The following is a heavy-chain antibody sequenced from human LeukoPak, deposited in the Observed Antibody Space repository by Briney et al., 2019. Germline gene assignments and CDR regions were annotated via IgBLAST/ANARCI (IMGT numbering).Heavy chain of an antibody. CDR3: ARGGEWEH. CDR1: GYTFTSYY. D-gene: IGHD3-16*01. CDR2: INPSGGST. Sequence: ASVKVSCKASGYTFTSYYLHWVRQAPGQGLEWMGTINPSGGSTTYAPKFRGRVTMTRDTSISTAYMELSRLRSDDTAVYYCARGGEWEHWGQGTLVTVSS. J-gene: IGHJ1*01. V-gene: IGHV1-46*01.